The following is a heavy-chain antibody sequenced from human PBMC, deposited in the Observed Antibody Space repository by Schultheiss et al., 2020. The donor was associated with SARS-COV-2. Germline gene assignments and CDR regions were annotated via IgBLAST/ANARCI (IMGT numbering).Heavy chain of an antibody. D-gene: IGHD4-17*01. J-gene: IGHJ4*02. CDR3: ARSLVVNDYGDHFDY. V-gene: IGHV4-59*01. CDR2: IYYSGST. CDR1: GGSISSYY. Sequence: GSLRLSCTVSGGSISSYYWSWIRQPPGKGLEWIGYIYYSGSTNYNPSLKSRVTISVDTSKNQFSLKLSSVTAADTAVYYCARSLVVNDYGDHFDYWGQGTLVTVSS.